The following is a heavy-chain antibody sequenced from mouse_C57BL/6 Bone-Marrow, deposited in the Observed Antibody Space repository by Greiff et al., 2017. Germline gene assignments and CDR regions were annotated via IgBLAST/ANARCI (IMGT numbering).Heavy chain of an antibody. D-gene: IGHD1-1*01. CDR3: ARQAYYYGSSEGWYFDV. CDR2: ISNLAFSI. V-gene: IGHV5-15*01. CDR1: GFTFSDYG. Sequence: EVKLVGSGGGLVQPGGSLKLSCAASGFTFSDYGMAWVRQAPRKGPGWVAFISNLAFSIYYAATVTGRFTISRGNAKNTLYLEMSSLRSEDTAMYYCARQAYYYGSSEGWYFDVWGTGTTVTVSS. J-gene: IGHJ1*03.